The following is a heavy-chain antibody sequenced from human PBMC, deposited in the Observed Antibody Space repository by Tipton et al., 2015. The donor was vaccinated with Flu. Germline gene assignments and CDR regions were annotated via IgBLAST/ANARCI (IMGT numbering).Heavy chain of an antibody. J-gene: IGHJ6*02. Sequence: TLSLTCAVYGGSFSGYYWSWIRQPPGKGLEWIGKISHSGSTNYNPSLKSRVTISVDTSKNQFSLKLSSVTAADTAVYYCARGIGGYCRRTSCYGGNYYYGMDVWGQGTTVTVSS. V-gene: IGHV4-34*01. CDR3: ARGIGGYCRRTSCYGGNYYYGMDV. CDR2: ISHSGST. D-gene: IGHD2-2*01. CDR1: GGSFSGYY.